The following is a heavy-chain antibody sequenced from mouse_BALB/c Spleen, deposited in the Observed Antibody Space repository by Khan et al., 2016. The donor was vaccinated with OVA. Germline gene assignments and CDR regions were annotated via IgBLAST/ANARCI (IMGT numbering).Heavy chain of an antibody. CDR1: GYSITSGYS. CDR3: AKSLWRGAMDY. V-gene: IGHV3-1*02. Sequence: EVQLQESGPDLVKPSQSLSLTCTVTGYSITSGYSWHWIRQFPGNKLEWMGYIHYSGSTNYNPSLKSRISITRDTSKNQFFLQLNYVTTEDTCTSYCAKSLWRGAMDYWGQGTSVTVSS. CDR2: IHYSGST. D-gene: IGHD1-1*02. J-gene: IGHJ4*01.